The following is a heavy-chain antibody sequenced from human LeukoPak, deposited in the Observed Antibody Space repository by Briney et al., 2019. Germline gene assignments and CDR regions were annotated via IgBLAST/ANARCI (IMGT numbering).Heavy chain of an antibody. CDR2: INHSGST. CDR1: GGSFSGYY. Sequence: PETLSLTCAVYGGSFSGYYWSWIRQPPGKGLEWIGEINHSGSTNYNPSLKSRVTISVDTSKNQFSLKLSSVTAADTAVYYCARVRTRSCSGGSCYVDWFDPWGQGTLVTVSS. J-gene: IGHJ5*02. D-gene: IGHD2-15*01. CDR3: ARVRTRSCSGGSCYVDWFDP. V-gene: IGHV4-34*01.